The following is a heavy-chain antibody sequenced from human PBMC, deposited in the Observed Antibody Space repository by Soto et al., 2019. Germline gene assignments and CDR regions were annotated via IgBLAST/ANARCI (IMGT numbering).Heavy chain of an antibody. J-gene: IGHJ4*02. CDR3: VVMGNVAVSNPRSFDY. V-gene: IGHV1-69*18. D-gene: IGHD6-19*01. CDR2: IVPIFETL. CDR1: GATFSGYA. Sequence: QVQLVQSGAEVKKPGSSVKVSCKASGATFSGYAINWVRQAPGQGLEWLGRIVPIFETLNYAERFQGRVASTADESTNTVYMKLTNLTHEDTAVYYCVVMGNVAVSNPRSFDYWGQWTQVTVSS.